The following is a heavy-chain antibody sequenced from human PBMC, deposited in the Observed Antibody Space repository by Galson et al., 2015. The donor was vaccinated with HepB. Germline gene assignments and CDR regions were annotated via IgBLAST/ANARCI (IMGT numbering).Heavy chain of an antibody. D-gene: IGHD2-15*01. Sequence: SVKVSCKASGYTLTSYGISWVRQAPGQGLEWMGWISAYNGNTNYAQKLQGRVTMTTDTSTSTAYMELRSLRSDDTAVYYCARGSYCSGGSCYRAPDYWGQGTLVTVSS. J-gene: IGHJ4*02. CDR2: ISAYNGNT. CDR1: GYTLTSYG. CDR3: ARGSYCSGGSCYRAPDY. V-gene: IGHV1-18*01.